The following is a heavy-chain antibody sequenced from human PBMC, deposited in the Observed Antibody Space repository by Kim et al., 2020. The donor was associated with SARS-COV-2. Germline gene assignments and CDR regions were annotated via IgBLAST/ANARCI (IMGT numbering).Heavy chain of an antibody. Sequence: GGSLRLSCAASGFTFDNYAMHWVRQAPGKGLEWVSGISWNSGSIGYADSVKGRFTISRDNAKNSLYLQMNSLRAEDTALYYCAKDIGNGQAPYYYYGMDVWGQGTTVTVSS. CDR3: AKDIGNGQAPYYYYGMDV. CDR2: ISWNSGSI. CDR1: GFTFDNYA. J-gene: IGHJ6*02. D-gene: IGHD1-1*01. V-gene: IGHV3-9*01.